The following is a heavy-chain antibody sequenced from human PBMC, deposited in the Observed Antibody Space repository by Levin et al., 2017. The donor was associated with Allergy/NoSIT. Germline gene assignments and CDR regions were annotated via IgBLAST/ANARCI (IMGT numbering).Heavy chain of an antibody. CDR1: GFTFSSYA. CDR3: ARAQSLGLPPLDY. J-gene: IGHJ4*02. CDR2: ISYDGSNK. D-gene: IGHD7-27*01. Sequence: GGSLRLSCAASGFTFSSYAMHWVRQAPGKGLEWVAVISYDGSNKYYADSVKGRFTISRDNSKNTLYLQMNSLRAEDTAVYYCARAQSLGLPPLDYWGQGTLVTVSS. V-gene: IGHV3-30-3*01.